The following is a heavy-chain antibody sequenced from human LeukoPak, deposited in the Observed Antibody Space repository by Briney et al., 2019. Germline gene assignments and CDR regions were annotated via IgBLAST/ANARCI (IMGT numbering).Heavy chain of an antibody. CDR1: GFSLSTSGVG. D-gene: IGHD1-7*01. V-gene: IGHV2-5*02. Sequence: SRPTPLKPTQTLTLTPTFSGFSLSTSGVGVTWIRQPPGKALEWLALIYWDDDKRYSPSLKSRLTITKDTSKNQVVLTMTNMDPVDTATYYCAHRLSGTLDYWGQGTLVTVSS. CDR3: AHRLSGTLDY. J-gene: IGHJ4*02. CDR2: IYWDDDK.